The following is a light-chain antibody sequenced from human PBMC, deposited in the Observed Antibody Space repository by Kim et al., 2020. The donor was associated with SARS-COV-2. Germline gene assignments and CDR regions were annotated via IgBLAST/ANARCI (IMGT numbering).Light chain of an antibody. J-gene: IGKJ1*01. CDR3: HQYYSSPT. CDR1: QSVSGAY. V-gene: IGKV3-20*01. Sequence: EIVLTQSPGSLSLSPGETATLSCRASQSVSGAYLAWYQHKPGQAPRLLIYGTTTRATGIPDRFRGSGSGTDFTLTISRLQPEDFAVFYCHQYYSSPTFGQGTKVDIK. CDR2: GTT.